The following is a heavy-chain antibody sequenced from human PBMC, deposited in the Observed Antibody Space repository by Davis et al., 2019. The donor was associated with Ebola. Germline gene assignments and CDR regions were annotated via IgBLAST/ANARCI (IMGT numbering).Heavy chain of an antibody. CDR2: IYPGDSDT. J-gene: IGHJ4*02. Sequence: GESLKISCKGSGYSFTSYWIGWVRQMHGKGLEWMGIIYPGDSDTRYSPSFQGQVTISADKSISTAYLQWSSLKASDTAMYYCARQRGAVAGQKEGDYWGQGTLVTVSS. CDR3: ARQRGAVAGQKEGDY. CDR1: GYSFTSYW. D-gene: IGHD6-19*01. V-gene: IGHV5-51*01.